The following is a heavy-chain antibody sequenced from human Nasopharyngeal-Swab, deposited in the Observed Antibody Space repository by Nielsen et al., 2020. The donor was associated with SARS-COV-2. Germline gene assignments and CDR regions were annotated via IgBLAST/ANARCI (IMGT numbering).Heavy chain of an antibody. J-gene: IGHJ6*02. Sequence: GGSLRLSCAASGFTFSDYYMSWIRQAPGKGLEWVSYISSSGSTIHYADSVKGRFTISRDNAKNSLYLQMNSLRAEDTAVYYCARGLWSSLRLLGGMDVWGQGTTVTVS. CDR1: GFTFSDYY. CDR2: ISSSGSTI. D-gene: IGHD4/OR15-4a*01. V-gene: IGHV3-11*04. CDR3: ARGLWSSLRLLGGMDV.